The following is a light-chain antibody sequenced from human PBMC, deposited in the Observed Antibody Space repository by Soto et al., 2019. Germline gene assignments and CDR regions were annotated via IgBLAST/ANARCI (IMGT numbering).Light chain of an antibody. CDR1: TSDIGTYNY. CDR3: SSYTSCATLV. J-gene: IGLJ3*02. V-gene: IGLV2-14*01. CDR2: EVS. Sequence: QSVLTQPASVSGSPGQSITISCSGATSDIGTYNYVSWYQHHPGKVPKVIIYEVSNRPSGVSNRFSGSKSGNTASLTISGLQAEDEADYYCSSYTSCATLVFGGGTKVTVL.